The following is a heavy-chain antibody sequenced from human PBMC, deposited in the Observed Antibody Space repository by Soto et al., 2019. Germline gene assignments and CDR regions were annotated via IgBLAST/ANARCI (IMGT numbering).Heavy chain of an antibody. CDR1: GGSISSGDYY. V-gene: IGHV4-30-4*01. D-gene: IGHD3-3*01. CDR3: ATASTIFGVAIPYFDY. Sequence: PSETLSLTCSVSGGSISSGDYYWSWIRQPPGKGLEWIGYIYYSGSTYYNPSPKSRVTISVDTSKNQFSLKLSSVTAADTAVYYCATASTIFGVAIPYFDYWGQGTLVTVSS. CDR2: IYYSGST. J-gene: IGHJ4*02.